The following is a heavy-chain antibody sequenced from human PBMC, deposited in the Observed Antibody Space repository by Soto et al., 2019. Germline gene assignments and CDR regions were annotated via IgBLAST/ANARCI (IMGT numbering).Heavy chain of an antibody. Sequence: GGSLRLSCAASGFTFSSYGMHWVRQAPGKGLEWVAVISYDGSNKYYADSVKGRFTISRDNSKNTLYPQMNSLRAEDTAVYYCAKGHRGYSYGTVDYWGQGTLVTVPS. V-gene: IGHV3-30*18. J-gene: IGHJ4*02. D-gene: IGHD5-18*01. CDR1: GFTFSSYG. CDR3: AKGHRGYSYGTVDY. CDR2: ISYDGSNK.